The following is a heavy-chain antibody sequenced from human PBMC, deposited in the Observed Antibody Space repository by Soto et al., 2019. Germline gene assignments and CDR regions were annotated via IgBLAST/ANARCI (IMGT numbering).Heavy chain of an antibody. D-gene: IGHD2-2*01. CDR3: ARVRGNPLLGWFDP. J-gene: IGHJ5*02. CDR1: GGSISSGGYY. CDR2: IYHSGTT. Sequence: QVQLQESGPGLVKPSQTLSLTCTVSGGSISSGGYYWSWIRQHPGKGLEWIGYIYHSGTTYYNPYLKSRVTISVDTSKNQFSLKLTSVTAADTAVYYCARVRGNPLLGWFDPWGQGTLVTVSS. V-gene: IGHV4-31*03.